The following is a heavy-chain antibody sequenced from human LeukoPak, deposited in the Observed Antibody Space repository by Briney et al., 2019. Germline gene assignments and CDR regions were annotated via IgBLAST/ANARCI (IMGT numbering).Heavy chain of an antibody. D-gene: IGHD3-10*01. CDR1: GFSFHDNA. V-gene: IGHV3-9*01. CDR2: ISWNGGSK. Sequence: GGSLRLSCAASGFSFHDNAMHWVRQTPEKGLEWVAGISWNGGSKDYADSVKGRFTISRDNTKNSLFLQMNSLRAEDTALYYCATSFSGSYLGSRPFDYWGQGTLVTVSS. J-gene: IGHJ4*02. CDR3: ATSFSGSYLGSRPFDY.